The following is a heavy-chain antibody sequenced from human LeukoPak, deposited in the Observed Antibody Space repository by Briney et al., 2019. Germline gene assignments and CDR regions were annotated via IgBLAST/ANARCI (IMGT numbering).Heavy chain of an antibody. D-gene: IGHD3-10*01. J-gene: IGHJ5*02. V-gene: IGHV4-61*01. CDR1: GGSISSGSYD. CDR3: VRGPYGSSISNWFDR. Sequence: PSETLSLTCTVSGGSISSGSYDWYWVRQPPGKGLEWIDYIYYNGDTHYNPSLNSRLSMSVDTPNKQFSLNLRSVTAADTAVYYCVRGPYGSSISNWFDRWGQGLLVTVSS. CDR2: IYYNGDT.